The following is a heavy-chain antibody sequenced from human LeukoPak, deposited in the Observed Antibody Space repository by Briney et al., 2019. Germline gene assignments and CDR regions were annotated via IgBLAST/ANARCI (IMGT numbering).Heavy chain of an antibody. J-gene: IGHJ6*02. V-gene: IGHV4-61*05. CDR2: IYYSGST. CDR3: ARRGRDYDILTSHYYYGMDV. D-gene: IGHD3-9*01. CDR1: GGSISSSLYY. Sequence: PSETLSLTCTVSGGSISSSLYYWGWIRQPPGKGLEWIGYIYYSGSTNYNPSLKSRVTISVDTSKNQFSLKLSSVTAADTAVYYCARRGRDYDILTSHYYYGMDVWGQGTTVTVSS.